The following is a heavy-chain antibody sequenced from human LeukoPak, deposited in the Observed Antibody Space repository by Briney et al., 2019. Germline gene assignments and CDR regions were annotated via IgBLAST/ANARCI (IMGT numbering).Heavy chain of an antibody. CDR2: IVVGSGNT. Sequence: GTSVKVSCKASGFTFTTSAVQWVRQARGQRLEWIGRIVVGSGNTDHAQKFQGRLTITRDISTSTAYMELRSLTSDDTAVYYCAAVPNANAWYWDDAFDIWGQGTMVTVSS. CDR3: AAVPNANAWYWDDAFDI. J-gene: IGHJ3*02. D-gene: IGHD2-8*02. CDR1: GFTFTTSA. V-gene: IGHV1-58*01.